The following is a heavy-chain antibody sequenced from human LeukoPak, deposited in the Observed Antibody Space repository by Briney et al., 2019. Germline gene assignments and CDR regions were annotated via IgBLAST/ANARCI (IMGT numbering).Heavy chain of an antibody. CDR3: ARQVYSYGFDY. Sequence: GESLKISCQGSGYSFTSYWIGWVRQMPGKGLEWMGIIYPGDSETRYNPSFLGQVTISADKSTSTAYLQWSSLKASDTAMYYCARQVYSYGFDYWGQGTLVTVSS. CDR1: GYSFTSYW. J-gene: IGHJ4*02. V-gene: IGHV5-51*01. CDR2: IYPGDSET. D-gene: IGHD5-18*01.